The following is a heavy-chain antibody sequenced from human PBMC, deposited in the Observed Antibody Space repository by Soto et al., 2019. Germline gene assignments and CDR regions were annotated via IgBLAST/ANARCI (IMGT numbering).Heavy chain of an antibody. Sequence: QVTLKESGPVLVKPTETLTLTCTVSGFSLSNARMGVSWIRQPPGKALEWLAHIFSNDEKSYSTSLKSRLTNSKVTSKSLVFLTMNNMDPVDTATYYCALFPGFGAFDICAQGTMVTVSS. V-gene: IGHV2-26*01. CDR3: ALFPGFGAFDI. D-gene: IGHD3-16*01. CDR2: IFSNDEK. CDR1: GFSLSNARMG. J-gene: IGHJ3*02.